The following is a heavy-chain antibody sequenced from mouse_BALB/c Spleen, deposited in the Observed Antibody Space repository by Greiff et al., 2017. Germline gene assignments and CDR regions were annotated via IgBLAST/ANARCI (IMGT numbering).Heavy chain of an antibody. J-gene: IGHJ4*01. V-gene: IGHV5-9*03. CDR2: ISSGGGNT. CDR3: ARWMGRLGGAMDY. CDR1: GFTFSSYT. Sequence: DVMLVESGGGLVKPGGSLKLSCAASGFTFSSYTMSWVRQTPEKRLEWVATISSGGGNTYYPDSVKGRFTISRDNAKNNLYLQMSSLRSEDTALYYCARWMGRLGGAMDYWGQGTSVTVSS. D-gene: IGHD3-1*01.